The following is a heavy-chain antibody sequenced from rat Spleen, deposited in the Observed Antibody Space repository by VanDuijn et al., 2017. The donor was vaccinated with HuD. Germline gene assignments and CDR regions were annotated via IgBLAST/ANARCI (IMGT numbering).Heavy chain of an antibody. J-gene: IGHJ3*01. CDR3: AVDAY. CDR2: IKAKSNNYAT. V-gene: IGHV6-6*01. CDR1: GFTFSTAW. Sequence: EVQLVESGGGLVQPGRSLKLSCAASGFTFSTAWMYWYRQFPEKRLEWVARIKAKSNNYATDYTESVKGRFTISRDDSKSSIYLQMNNLKEEDTAIYYCAVDAYWGQGTLVTVSS.